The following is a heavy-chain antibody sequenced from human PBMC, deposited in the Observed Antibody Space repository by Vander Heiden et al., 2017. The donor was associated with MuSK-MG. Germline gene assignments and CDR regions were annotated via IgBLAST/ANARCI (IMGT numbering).Heavy chain of an antibody. V-gene: IGHV3-23*01. Sequence: EVQLFEYGGGLVQPGGSLRLLRVPSGFTFSSSAISWVRQGQGKGLGWVSAISGSGGSTYYADSVKGRFTVSRDNSKNTLYLQMNSLRAEDTAVYYCASRKGGSYFDYWGQGTLVTVSS. CDR1: GFTFSSSA. CDR3: ASRKGGSYFDY. J-gene: IGHJ4*02. D-gene: IGHD1-26*01. CDR2: ISGSGGST.